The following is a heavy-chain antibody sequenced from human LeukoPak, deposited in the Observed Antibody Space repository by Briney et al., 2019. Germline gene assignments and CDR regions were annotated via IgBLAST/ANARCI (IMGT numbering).Heavy chain of an antibody. D-gene: IGHD2-2*01. CDR2: IYTSGST. J-gene: IGHJ6*03. Sequence: SETLSLTCTVSGGSISSYYWSWIRQPAGKGLEWIGRIYTSGSTNYNPSLKSRVTMSVDTSKNQFSLKLSSVTAADTAVYYCARVVLGVVVSAAHYYYYMDVWGKGTTVTVSS. CDR3: ARVVLGVVVSAAHYYYYMDV. V-gene: IGHV4-4*07. CDR1: GGSISSYY.